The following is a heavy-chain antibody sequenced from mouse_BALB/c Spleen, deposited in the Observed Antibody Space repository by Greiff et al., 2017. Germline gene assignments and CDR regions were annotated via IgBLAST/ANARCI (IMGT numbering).Heavy chain of an antibody. Sequence: DVQLVESGGDLVKPGGSLKLSCAASGFTFSSYGMSWVRQTPDKRLEWVATISSGGSYTYYPDSVKGRFTISRDNAKNTLYLQMSSLKSEDTAMYYCARQILRHYAMDYWGQGTSVTVSS. CDR1: GFTFSSYG. V-gene: IGHV5-6*01. D-gene: IGHD1-2*01. J-gene: IGHJ4*01. CDR3: ARQILRHYAMDY. CDR2: ISSGGSYT.